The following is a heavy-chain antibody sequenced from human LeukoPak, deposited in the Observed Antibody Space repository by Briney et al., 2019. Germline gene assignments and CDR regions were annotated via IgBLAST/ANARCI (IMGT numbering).Heavy chain of an antibody. CDR3: AIPAVAGTNFDY. CDR2: ISGSGGST. D-gene: IGHD6-19*01. Sequence: GGSLRLSCAASGFTFSSYAMSWVRQAPGKGLEWVSAISGSGGSTYYADSVKGRFTISRDNSKNTLYLQINSLRAEDTAVYYCAIPAVAGTNFDYWGQGTLVTVSS. V-gene: IGHV3-23*01. J-gene: IGHJ4*02. CDR1: GFTFSSYA.